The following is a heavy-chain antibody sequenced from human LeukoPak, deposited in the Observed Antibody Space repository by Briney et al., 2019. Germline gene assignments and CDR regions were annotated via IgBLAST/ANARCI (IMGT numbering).Heavy chain of an antibody. CDR2: LYPSGST. CDR1: GGSIRSYY. V-gene: IGHV4-4*07. D-gene: IGHD6-13*01. J-gene: IGHJ4*02. CDR3: ARDQDYSSSWAFDY. Sequence: PSETLSLTCTVSGGSIRSYYWSWIRQPAGKGLEWIGRLYPSGSTNYNPSLKSRVTMSVDTSKNQFSLKLISVTAADTAVYYCARDQDYSSSWAFDYWGQGTLVTVS.